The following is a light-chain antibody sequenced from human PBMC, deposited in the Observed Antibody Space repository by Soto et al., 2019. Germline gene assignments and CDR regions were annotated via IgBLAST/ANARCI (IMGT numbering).Light chain of an antibody. CDR2: DTS. CDR3: QQYNRCPLT. CDR1: QSIYEK. Sequence: EIVMTQSQATLSVSPGERVTLFCRASQSIYEKLAWYQQKPGQTPRLVIYDTSTRATGTPGSFSGSGSGTEFTLTISSLQSEDFAVYYCQQYNRCPLTFGGGTKVEIK. J-gene: IGKJ4*01. V-gene: IGKV3-15*01.